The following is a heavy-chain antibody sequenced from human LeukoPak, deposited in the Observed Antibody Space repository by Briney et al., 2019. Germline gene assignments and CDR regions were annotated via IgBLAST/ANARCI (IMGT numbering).Heavy chain of an antibody. CDR1: GDSVSSNSAA. CDR3: AAADDSVGWYFDL. CDR2: TYYRSKWYN. J-gene: IGHJ2*01. D-gene: IGHD6-13*01. V-gene: IGHV6-1*01. Sequence: SQTLSLTCAISGDSVSSNSAAWNWIRQSPSGGLEWLGRTYYRSKWYNDYAVSVKSRITINPDTSKNQFSLQLNSVTPEDTAVYYCAAADDSVGWYFDLWGRGTLVTVSS.